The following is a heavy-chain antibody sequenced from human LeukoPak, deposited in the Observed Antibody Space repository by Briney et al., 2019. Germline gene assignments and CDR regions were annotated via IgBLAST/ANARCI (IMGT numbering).Heavy chain of an antibody. V-gene: IGHV4-34*01. J-gene: IGHJ5*02. CDR3: ARGQPTTRRFDP. CDR2: INHSGST. D-gene: IGHD1/OR15-1a*01. Sequence: WIGEINHSGSTNYNPSLKSRVTISVDTSKNQFSLKLSSVTAADTAVYYCARGQPTTRRFDPWGQGTLVTVSS.